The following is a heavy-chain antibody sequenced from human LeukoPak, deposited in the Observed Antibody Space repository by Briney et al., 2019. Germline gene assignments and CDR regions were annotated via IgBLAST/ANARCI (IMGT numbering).Heavy chain of an antibody. CDR3: ARDRAVAGHDAFDI. CDR2: IKQDGSEK. Sequence: GGSLRLSCAASGFTFSSYWMSWVRQAPGKGLEWVANIKQDGSEKYYVDSVKGRFTISRDNAKNSLYLQMSSLRAEDTAVYYCARDRAVAGHDAFDIWGQGTMVTVSS. V-gene: IGHV3-7*01. CDR1: GFTFSSYW. J-gene: IGHJ3*02. D-gene: IGHD6-19*01.